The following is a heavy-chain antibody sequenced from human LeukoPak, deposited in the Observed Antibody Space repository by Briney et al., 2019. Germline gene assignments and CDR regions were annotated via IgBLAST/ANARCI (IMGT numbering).Heavy chain of an antibody. V-gene: IGHV1-46*01. D-gene: IGHD3-9*01. CDR3: ARSYYDILTGHNFDP. CDR2: INPNGGST. J-gene: IGHJ5*02. CDR1: GYTFTSYY. Sequence: ASVKVSCKASGYTFTSYYMHWVRQAPGQGLEWMGIINPNGGSTSYAQKFQGRVTMTRNTSISTAYMELSSLRSEDTAVYYCARSYYDILTGHNFDPWGQGTLVTVSS.